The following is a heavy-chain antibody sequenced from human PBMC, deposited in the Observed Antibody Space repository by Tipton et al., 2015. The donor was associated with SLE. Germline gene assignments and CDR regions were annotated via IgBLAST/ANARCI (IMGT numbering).Heavy chain of an antibody. D-gene: IGHD2/OR15-2a*01. CDR1: GGSISSGAYY. J-gene: IGHJ5*02. CDR3: ARRVTVILRGPNWFAP. Sequence: TLSLTCSVSGGSISSGAYYWSWIRQHPGKGLEWIGHIYYSGSTDYNPSLKSRVTISVDRPNNQFSLKLSAVTAADTAVYFCARRVTVILRGPNWFAPWGQGTLVTVSS. CDR2: IYYSGST. V-gene: IGHV4-61*08.